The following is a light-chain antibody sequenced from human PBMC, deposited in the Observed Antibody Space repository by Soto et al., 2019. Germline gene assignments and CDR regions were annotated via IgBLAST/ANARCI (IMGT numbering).Light chain of an antibody. Sequence: EIMMTQSPGTLSASPGERATLSCRASQSVSSNLAWYQQKPGQAPRLLIYAVSTRATGIPARFSGSGSGTEFTLTISSLQSEDFAVYYCQQYNKWPLTFGQETKVEIK. V-gene: IGKV3-15*01. CDR3: QQYNKWPLT. CDR1: QSVSSN. J-gene: IGKJ1*01. CDR2: AVS.